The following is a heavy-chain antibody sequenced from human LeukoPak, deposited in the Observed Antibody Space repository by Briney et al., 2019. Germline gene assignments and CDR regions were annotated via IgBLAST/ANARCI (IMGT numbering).Heavy chain of an antibody. CDR2: INHSGST. CDR3: ARHRGSSWSYHFDS. Sequence: PSETLSLTCAVYGGSFSGYYWSWIRQPPGKGLGWIGEINHSGSTNYNPSLKSRVTISVDTSKNQFSLKLSSVTAADTAVYYCARHRGSSWSYHFDSWGQGTLVPVSS. CDR1: GGSFSGYY. J-gene: IGHJ4*02. V-gene: IGHV4-34*01. D-gene: IGHD6-13*01.